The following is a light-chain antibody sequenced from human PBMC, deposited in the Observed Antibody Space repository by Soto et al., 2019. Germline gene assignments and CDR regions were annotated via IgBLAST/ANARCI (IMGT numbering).Light chain of an antibody. Sequence: EIVLTQSPGTLSLSPGERATLSCRASQSVSSSYLAWYQQKPGQAPRLLIYGASSRATGIPDRFSGTGSGPDFTLTISRLEPEDFAVYYCQQYGSSSFTFGPGTKVVI. J-gene: IGKJ3*01. CDR1: QSVSSSY. V-gene: IGKV3-20*01. CDR3: QQYGSSSFT. CDR2: GAS.